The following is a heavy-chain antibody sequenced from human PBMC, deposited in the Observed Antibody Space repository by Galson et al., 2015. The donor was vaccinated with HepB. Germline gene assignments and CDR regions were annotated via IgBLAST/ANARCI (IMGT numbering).Heavy chain of an antibody. Sequence: SLRLSCAASGFIFSDYYMSWIRQAPGKGLEWISYISNSGNTIYYADSVKGRFTISRYNARNSLYLQMKSLRADDTAVYYCAREGWLRAGYFDDWGQGTRVTVSS. CDR3: AREGWLRAGYFDD. J-gene: IGHJ4*02. D-gene: IGHD5-12*01. CDR1: GFIFSDYY. CDR2: ISNSGNTI. V-gene: IGHV3-11*01.